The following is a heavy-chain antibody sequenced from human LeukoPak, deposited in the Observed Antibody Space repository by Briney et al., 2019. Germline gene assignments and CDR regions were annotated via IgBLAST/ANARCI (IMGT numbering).Heavy chain of an antibody. CDR3: ARDPEDSSGYPFDY. V-gene: IGHV1-2*02. J-gene: IGHJ4*02. CDR2: INPNSGGT. Sequence: GASVTVSFTASGYTFTGYYMHWVRQAPGQGLEWMGWINPNSGGTNYAQKFQGRVTMTRDTSISTAYMELSRLRSDDTAVYYCARDPEDSSGYPFDYWGQGTLVTVSS. D-gene: IGHD3-22*01. CDR1: GYTFTGYY.